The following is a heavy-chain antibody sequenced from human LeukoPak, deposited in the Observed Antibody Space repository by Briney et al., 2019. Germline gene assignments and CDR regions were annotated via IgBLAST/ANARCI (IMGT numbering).Heavy chain of an antibody. Sequence: SETLSLTCTVSGGSVSSGSYYWSWIRQPPGKGLEWIGYIYYSGSTNYNPSLKSRVTISVDTSKNQFSLKLRSVTAADTAVYYCARGNQQLVGSDYWGQGTLVTVSS. CDR3: ARGNQQLVGSDY. J-gene: IGHJ4*02. CDR2: IYYSGST. V-gene: IGHV4-61*01. D-gene: IGHD6-13*01. CDR1: GGSVSSGSYY.